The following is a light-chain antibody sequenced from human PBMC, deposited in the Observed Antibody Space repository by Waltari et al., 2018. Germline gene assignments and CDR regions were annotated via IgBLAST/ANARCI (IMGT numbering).Light chain of an antibody. CDR2: DVS. Sequence: QSALTQPASVSGSPGQSITISCTGTSSDVGGYNYVSWYQQHPGKAPKLMIYDVSKRAAGVSKRFSGSKAGNTASLTISGLQAEDEADYYCSSYTSSSVYVFGTGTKVTVL. CDR1: SSDVGGYNY. CDR3: SSYTSSSVYV. V-gene: IGLV2-14*01. J-gene: IGLJ1*01.